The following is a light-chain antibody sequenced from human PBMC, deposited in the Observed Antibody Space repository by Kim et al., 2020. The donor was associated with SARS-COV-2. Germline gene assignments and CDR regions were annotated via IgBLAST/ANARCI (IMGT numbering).Light chain of an antibody. Sequence: AAVGDRVTITCRASQGIGNSLTWFQQKPGKDPKRLISGASSLQSGVPSRFSGSGSGTEFTLTISSLQPEDFATYYCLHHNSYRWTFGQGTKVDIK. CDR1: QGIGNS. J-gene: IGKJ1*01. V-gene: IGKV1-17*03. CDR3: LHHNSYRWT. CDR2: GAS.